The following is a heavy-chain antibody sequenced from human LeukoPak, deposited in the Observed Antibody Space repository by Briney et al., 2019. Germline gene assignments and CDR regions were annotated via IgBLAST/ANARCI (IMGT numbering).Heavy chain of an antibody. CDR2: INHSGST. Sequence: SETLSLTCAVYGGSFSGYYWSWIRQPPGKGLEWIGEINHSGSTNYNPSLKSRVTISVDTSKNQFSLKLSSVTAADTAVYYCARGSRQGSSFLARKYYFDYWGQGTLVTVSS. D-gene: IGHD6-13*01. CDR1: GGSFSGYY. V-gene: IGHV4-34*01. CDR3: ARGSRQGSSFLARKYYFDY. J-gene: IGHJ4*02.